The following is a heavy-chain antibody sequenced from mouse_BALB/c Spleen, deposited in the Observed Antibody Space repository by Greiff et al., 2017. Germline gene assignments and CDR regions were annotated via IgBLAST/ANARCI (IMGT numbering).Heavy chain of an antibody. CDR1: GYTFTSYY. D-gene: IGHD4-1*01. V-gene: IGHV1S56*01. J-gene: IGHJ2*01. Sequence: VQLQQSGPELVKPGASVKMSCKASGYTFTSYYIHWVKQRPGQGLEWIGWIYPGDGSTKYNEKFKGKTTLTADKSSSTAYMLLSSLTSEDSAIYFCARQATGTGFDYWGQGTTLTVSS. CDR2: IYPGDGST. CDR3: ARQATGTGFDY.